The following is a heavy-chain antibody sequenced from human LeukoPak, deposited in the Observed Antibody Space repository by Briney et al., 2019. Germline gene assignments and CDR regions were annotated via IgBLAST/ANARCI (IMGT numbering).Heavy chain of an antibody. CDR1: GGFISSSNW. CDR3: ARQSGYSNGFDY. J-gene: IGHJ4*02. Sequence: SGTLSLTCAVSGGFISSSNWWTWVRQPPGKGLEWIGEIYHSGSTNYNPSLKSRVTISVDKSKNQFSLKLSSVTAADTAVYYCARQSGYSNGFDYWGQGTLVTVSS. V-gene: IGHV4-4*02. D-gene: IGHD5-18*01. CDR2: IYHSGST.